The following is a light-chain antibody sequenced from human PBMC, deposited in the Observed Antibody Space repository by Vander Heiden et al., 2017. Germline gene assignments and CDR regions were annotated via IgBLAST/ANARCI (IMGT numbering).Light chain of an antibody. J-gene: IGLJ1*01. CDR3: TSYASSSTLYV. Sequence: QSALTQPASVSGSPGQSITISCPGTTRDVGVYDHVSWYQQYPGQSPKLIIYDVSSRPSAVSNRFSGSKYGNTASLTISGLQAEEEADYYCTSYASSSTLYVFGSGTKFTVL. CDR1: TRDVGVYDH. CDR2: DVS. V-gene: IGLV2-14*03.